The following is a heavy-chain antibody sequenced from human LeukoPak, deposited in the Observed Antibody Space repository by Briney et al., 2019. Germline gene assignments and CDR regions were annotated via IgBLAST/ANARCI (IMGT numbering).Heavy chain of an antibody. CDR2: INWNGGST. CDR1: GFTFDDYG. D-gene: IGHD6-19*01. CDR3: ARDGTSSGWSTLGY. Sequence: PGGSLRLPCAASGFTFDDYGMSWVRQAPGKGLEWVAGINWNGGSTGYADSVKGRFIISRDNANNSLYLQMNSLRADDTALYYCARDGTSSGWSTLGYWGQGNLVTVSS. J-gene: IGHJ4*02. V-gene: IGHV3-20*04.